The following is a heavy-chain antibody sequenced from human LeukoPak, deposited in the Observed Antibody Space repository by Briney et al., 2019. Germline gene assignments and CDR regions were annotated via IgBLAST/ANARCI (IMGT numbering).Heavy chain of an antibody. CDR3: ARLDGTTCVYD. CDR2: IYHSGTT. J-gene: IGHJ4*02. D-gene: IGHD5-24*01. V-gene: IGHV4-38-2*01. CDR1: GHSLSSNYY. Sequence: SETLSLTCAVSGHSLSSNYYWGWIRQAPGKGLEWSGSIYHSGTTHYNPSLMSRVTISEDASKSQFSLTLTSVTAADPAVYYCARLDGTTCVYDWGQRTLVTVSS.